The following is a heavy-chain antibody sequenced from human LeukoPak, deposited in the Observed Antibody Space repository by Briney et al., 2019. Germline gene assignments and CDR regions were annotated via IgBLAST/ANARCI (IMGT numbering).Heavy chain of an antibody. Sequence: SETLSLTCSVSCGSISSYYWSWIRQPPGKGLEWIGYIYTSGSTNYNPSLKSRVTISVDTSKNQFSLKLSSVTAADTAVYYCARLEGIAAAGTGGNWFGPWGQGTLVTVSS. J-gene: IGHJ5*02. V-gene: IGHV4-4*09. CDR1: CGSISSYY. D-gene: IGHD6-13*01. CDR3: ARLEGIAAAGTGGNWFGP. CDR2: IYTSGST.